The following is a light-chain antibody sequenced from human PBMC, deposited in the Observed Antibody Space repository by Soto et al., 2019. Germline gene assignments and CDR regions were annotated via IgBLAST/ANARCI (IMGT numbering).Light chain of an antibody. CDR3: CSYAGIFVV. CDR1: SSDVGGYNY. J-gene: IGLJ2*01. V-gene: IGLV2-11*01. Sequence: QSALTQPRSVSGSHGQSVTISCTGTSSDVGGYNYVSWYQQHPGKAPKLMIYDVSKRPSGVPDRFSGSKSCNTASLTISGRQAEDAAEYYCCSYAGIFVVFGGGTKLTVL. CDR2: DVS.